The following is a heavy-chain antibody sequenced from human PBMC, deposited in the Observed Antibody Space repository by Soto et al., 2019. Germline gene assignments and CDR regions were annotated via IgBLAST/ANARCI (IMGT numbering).Heavy chain of an antibody. Sequence: GGSLRLPCAASGFTFSSYSMSWVRQAPGKGLEWVSSISSSSSYIYYADSVKGRFTISRDNAKNSLYLQMNSLRAEDTAVYYCASASYDTLTDYYYGMEVWGQGTTVTVSS. CDR2: ISSSSSYI. D-gene: IGHD3-22*01. CDR3: ASASYDTLTDYYYGMEV. J-gene: IGHJ6*02. CDR1: GFTFSSYS. V-gene: IGHV3-21*01.